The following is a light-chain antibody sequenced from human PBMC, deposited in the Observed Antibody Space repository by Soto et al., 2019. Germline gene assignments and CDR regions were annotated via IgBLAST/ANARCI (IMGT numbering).Light chain of an antibody. CDR3: QQVSNFPIT. Sequence: DIQMTQSPSSVSASVGDRVTITCRASQSVSDWLAWYQQKPGKAPKLLIYFASRLQSGVPSRFSGDGSGTDFTLTINSLQPEDFATYYCQQVSNFPITFGQGTRLEIK. V-gene: IGKV1-12*01. CDR1: QSVSDW. CDR2: FAS. J-gene: IGKJ5*01.